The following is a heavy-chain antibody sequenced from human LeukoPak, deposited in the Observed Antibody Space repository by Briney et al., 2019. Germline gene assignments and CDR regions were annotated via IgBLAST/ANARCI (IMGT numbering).Heavy chain of an antibody. CDR3: ARVWKDAFDI. V-gene: IGHV3-30-3*01. CDR2: ISYDGSNK. J-gene: IGHJ3*02. D-gene: IGHD1-1*01. CDR1: GFTFSSYA. Sequence: GGSLRLSCAASGFTFSSYAMSWVRQAPGKGLEWVAVISYDGSNKYYADSVKGRFTISRDNSKNTLYLQMNSLRAEDTAVYYCARVWKDAFDIWGQGTMVTVSS.